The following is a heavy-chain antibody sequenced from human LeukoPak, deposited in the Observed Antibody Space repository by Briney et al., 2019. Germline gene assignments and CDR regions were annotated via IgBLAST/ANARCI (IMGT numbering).Heavy chain of an antibody. CDR3: ARGGHSRPYYYDSSGYYMAYYYYYYMDV. J-gene: IGHJ6*03. D-gene: IGHD3-22*01. V-gene: IGHV1-69*06. CDR2: IIPIFGTA. CDR1: GGTFSSYA. Sequence: GASVKVSCKASGGTFSSYAISWVRQAPGQGLEWMGGIIPIFGTANYAQKFQGRVTITADKSTSTAYMELSSLRSEDTAVYYCARGGHSRPYYYDSSGYYMAYYYYYYMDVWGKGTTVTVSS.